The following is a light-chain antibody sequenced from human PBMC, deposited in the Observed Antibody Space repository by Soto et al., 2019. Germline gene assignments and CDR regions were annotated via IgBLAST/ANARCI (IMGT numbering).Light chain of an antibody. CDR2: QDI. V-gene: IGLV3-1*01. Sequence: SYELTQPPSVSVSPGQTASITCSGHKLGNKYACWYQQKPGQSPVLVIYQDIKRPSGIPERFSGSNSRNTATLTISGTQALDEADYYCQAWDSSTVVFGGGTKLTVL. CDR3: QAWDSSTVV. J-gene: IGLJ2*01. CDR1: KLGNKY.